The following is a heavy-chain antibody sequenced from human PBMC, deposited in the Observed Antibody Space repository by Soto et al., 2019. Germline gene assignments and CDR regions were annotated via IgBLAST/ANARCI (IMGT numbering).Heavy chain of an antibody. CDR1: GGSISSGGYY. Sequence: ETLSLTCTVSGGSISSGGYYWSWVRQAPGKGLEWVSAISGSGGSTYYADSVKGRFTISRDNSKNTQYLQMNSLRAEDTALYYCSKDQKGFVLRFLEWFSDYWGQGTLVTVSS. V-gene: IGHV3-23*01. D-gene: IGHD3-3*01. J-gene: IGHJ4*02. CDR3: SKDQKGFVLRFLEWFSDY. CDR2: ISGSGGST.